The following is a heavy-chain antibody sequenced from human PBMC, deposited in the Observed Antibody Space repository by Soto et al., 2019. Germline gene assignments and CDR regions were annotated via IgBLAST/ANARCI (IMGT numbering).Heavy chain of an antibody. Sequence: SETLSLTCTVSGGSISSGDYYWSWIRQPPGKGLEWIGYIYYSGSTYYNPSLKSRVTISADTSKNQFSLKLSSVTAADTAVYYCARGYSYGRFDFDYWGQGTLVTVSS. J-gene: IGHJ4*02. V-gene: IGHV4-30-4*01. CDR3: ARGYSYGRFDFDY. CDR1: GGSISSGDYY. CDR2: IYYSGST. D-gene: IGHD5-18*01.